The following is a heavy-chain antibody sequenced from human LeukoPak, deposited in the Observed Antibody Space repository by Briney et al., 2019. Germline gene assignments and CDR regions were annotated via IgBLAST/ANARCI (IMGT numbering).Heavy chain of an antibody. Sequence: GASVKVSCKASGGTFISYAISWVRQAPGQGLEWMGGIIPIFGTANYAQKFQGRVTITADESTSTAYMELSSLRSEGTAVYYCARLYYYDSSGYFQSDYWGQGTLVTVSS. CDR3: ARLYYYDSSGYFQSDY. CDR1: GGTFISYA. V-gene: IGHV1-69*13. CDR2: IIPIFGTA. J-gene: IGHJ4*02. D-gene: IGHD3-22*01.